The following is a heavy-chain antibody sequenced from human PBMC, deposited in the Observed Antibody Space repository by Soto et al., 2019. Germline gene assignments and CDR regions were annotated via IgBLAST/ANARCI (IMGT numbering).Heavy chain of an antibody. V-gene: IGHV3-49*03. D-gene: IGHD3-9*01. CDR2: IRSKAYGGTT. Sequence: GGSLRLSCTASGFTFGVYAMSWFRQAPGKGLEWVGFIRSKAYGGTTEYAASVKGRFTISRDDSKSIAYLQMNSLKTEDTAVYYCTRGLRYFDWLLPPDYWGQGTLVTVSS. CDR1: GFTFGVYA. J-gene: IGHJ4*02. CDR3: TRGLRYFDWLLPPDY.